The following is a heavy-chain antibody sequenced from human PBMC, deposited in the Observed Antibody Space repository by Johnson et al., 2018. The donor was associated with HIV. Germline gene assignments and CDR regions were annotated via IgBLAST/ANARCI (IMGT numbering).Heavy chain of an antibody. CDR2: ISSSGSTI. D-gene: IGHD3-22*01. CDR1: GFTFSDYY. CDR3: ARGLRAGIVVVYDAFDI. Sequence: QVLLVESGGGLVKPGGSLRLSCAASGFTFSDYYMSWIRQAPGKGLEWVSYISSSGSTIYYADSVKGRFTISRDNSKNTLYLQMNSLRAEDAAVFYCARGLRAGIVVVYDAFDIWGQGTMVTVSS. V-gene: IGHV3-11*04. J-gene: IGHJ3*02.